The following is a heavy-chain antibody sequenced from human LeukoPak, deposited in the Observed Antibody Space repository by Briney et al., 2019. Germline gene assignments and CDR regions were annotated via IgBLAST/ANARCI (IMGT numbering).Heavy chain of an antibody. V-gene: IGHV4-59*01. CDR1: DGSISGFY. Sequence: SETLSLTCTVSDGSISGFYWSWFRQPPGKGLEWIGYISYIGNTNSNPSLMSRVTISVDTSKNQFSLKLNSVTAADTAVYYCARDRYGVRFRGWFDPWGQGTLVIVSS. D-gene: IGHD3-10*01. CDR2: ISYIGNT. CDR3: ARDRYGVRFRGWFDP. J-gene: IGHJ5*02.